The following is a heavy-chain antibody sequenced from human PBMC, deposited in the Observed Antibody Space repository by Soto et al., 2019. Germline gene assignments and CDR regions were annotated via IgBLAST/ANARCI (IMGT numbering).Heavy chain of an antibody. CDR1: GGSISSYY. CDR2: IYYSGST. Sequence: ASETLSLTCTVSGGSISSYYWSWIRQPPGKGLEWIGYIYYSGSTNYNPSLKSRVTISVDTSKNQFSLKLSSVTAADTAVYYCARRLSGYYDAFDIWGQGTMVTVSS. J-gene: IGHJ3*02. D-gene: IGHD3-3*01. V-gene: IGHV4-59*01. CDR3: ARRLSGYYDAFDI.